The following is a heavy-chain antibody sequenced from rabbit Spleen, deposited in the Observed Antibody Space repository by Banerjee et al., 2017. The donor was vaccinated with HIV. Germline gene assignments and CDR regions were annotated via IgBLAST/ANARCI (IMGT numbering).Heavy chain of an antibody. CDR1: GVSLNDKDV. D-gene: IGHD6-1*01. CDR3: ARGYDSNGDGYAL. CDR2: INIVTGKS. V-gene: IGHV1S45*01. Sequence: QEQLTETGGGLVQPGGSLTLTCKASGVSLNDKDVMCWVRQAPGKGLEWIACINIVTGKSVYANWAEGRFIMSRTSSTTVTLQMTSLTAADTATYFCARGYDSNGDGYALWGPGTLVTVS. J-gene: IGHJ6*01.